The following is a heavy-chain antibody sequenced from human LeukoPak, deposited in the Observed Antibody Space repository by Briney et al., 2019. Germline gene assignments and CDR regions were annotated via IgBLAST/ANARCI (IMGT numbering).Heavy chain of an antibody. V-gene: IGHV3-30*03. Sequence: GGSLRLSCAASGFTFSSYGMHWVRQAPGKGLEWVAVISYDGSNKYYADSVKGRFTISRDNSKNTLYLQMNSLRAEDTAVYYCARDQQGAVARHYYYGMDVWGQGTTVTVSS. J-gene: IGHJ6*02. CDR2: ISYDGSNK. CDR3: ARDQQGAVARHYYYGMDV. D-gene: IGHD6-19*01. CDR1: GFTFSSYG.